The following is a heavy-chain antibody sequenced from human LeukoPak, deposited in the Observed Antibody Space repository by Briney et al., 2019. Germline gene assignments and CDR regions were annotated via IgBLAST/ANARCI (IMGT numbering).Heavy chain of an antibody. CDR3: ARGRLYYDFWCGYSYNWFDP. V-gene: IGHV4-4*07. CDR2: IHTSGST. Sequence: SETLSLTCTVSGGSISSYYWSWIRQPAGKGLEWIGLIHTSGSTNYNPSLKSRVTISVDTSKNQFSLKLSSVTAADTAVYYCARGRLYYDFWCGYSYNWFDPWGQGTLVTVSS. D-gene: IGHD3-3*01. J-gene: IGHJ5*02. CDR1: GGSISSYY.